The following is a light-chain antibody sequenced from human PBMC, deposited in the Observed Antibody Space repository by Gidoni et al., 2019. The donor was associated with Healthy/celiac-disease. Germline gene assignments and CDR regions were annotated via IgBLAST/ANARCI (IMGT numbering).Light chain of an antibody. CDR3: QQYDNLPPVT. CDR2: DAS. Sequence: DIQMTQSPSSLSASVGDRVTITCQASQDISNYLNWYQQKPGKAPKLLIYDASNLETGVPSRFSGSGSGTDFTFTISSLQPEDIATYYCQQYDNLPPVTXGXGTRLEIK. J-gene: IGKJ5*01. V-gene: IGKV1-33*01. CDR1: QDISNY.